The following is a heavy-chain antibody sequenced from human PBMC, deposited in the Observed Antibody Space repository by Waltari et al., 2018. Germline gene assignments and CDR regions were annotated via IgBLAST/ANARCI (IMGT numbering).Heavy chain of an antibody. CDR2: VHGSGRT. D-gene: IGHD2-15*01. CDR1: GDSVSSTYW. CDR3: ARDRGRGLYLDT. J-gene: IGHJ5*02. Sequence: QLQLQESGPGLVKPSGTLSLSCAVSGDSVSSTYWWSWVRQSPQKGLEWIGQVHGSGRTNYNPSFASRLTMSLDTSNNQFARKVTSATAADTAVYYCARDRGRGLYLDTWGPGTLVTVSP. V-gene: IGHV4-4*02.